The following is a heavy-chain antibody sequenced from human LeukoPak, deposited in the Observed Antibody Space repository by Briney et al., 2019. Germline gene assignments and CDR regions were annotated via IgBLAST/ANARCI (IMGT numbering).Heavy chain of an antibody. CDR1: GYTFTSYG. V-gene: IGHV1-18*01. CDR2: ISAYNGNT. D-gene: IGHD3-3*01. J-gene: IGHJ4*02. Sequence: GASVKVSCKASGYTFTSYGISWVRQAPGQGLEWMGWISAYNGNTNYAQKLQGRVTMTTDTSTSTAYMELRSPRSDDTAVYYCARERYDFWSGYSDYWGQGTLVTVSS. CDR3: ARERYDFWSGYSDY.